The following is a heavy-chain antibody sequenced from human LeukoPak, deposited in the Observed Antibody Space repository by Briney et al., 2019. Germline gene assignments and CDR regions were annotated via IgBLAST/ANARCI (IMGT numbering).Heavy chain of an antibody. D-gene: IGHD2-15*01. Sequence: GGSLRLSCAASGFTVSSNYMSWVRQAPGKGLEWVAVISYDGSNKYYADSVKGRFTISRDNSKNTLYLQMNSLRAEDTAVYYCARDQEDIVVVVAAPGSGYFDYWGQGTLVTVSS. V-gene: IGHV3-30-3*01. CDR1: GFTVSSNY. CDR2: ISYDGSNK. J-gene: IGHJ4*02. CDR3: ARDQEDIVVVVAAPGSGYFDY.